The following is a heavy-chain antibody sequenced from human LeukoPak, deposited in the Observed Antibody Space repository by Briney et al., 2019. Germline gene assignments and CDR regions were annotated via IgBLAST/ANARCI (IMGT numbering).Heavy chain of an antibody. CDR3: VRGLSTGGSYYDSSAYGI. V-gene: IGHV3-30-3*01. D-gene: IGHD3-22*01. CDR2: ISYDGSNK. Sequence: GRSLRLSCAASGFTFSSYAMHWVRQAPGKGLEWVAVISYDGSNKYYADSVKGRFTISRDNSKNTLYLQMNSLRAEDTAVYYCVRGLSTGGSYYDSSAYGIWGQGNLVTVSS. CDR1: GFTFSSYA. J-gene: IGHJ4*02.